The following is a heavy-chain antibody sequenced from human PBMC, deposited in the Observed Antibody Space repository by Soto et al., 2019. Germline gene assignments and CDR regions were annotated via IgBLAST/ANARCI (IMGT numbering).Heavy chain of an antibody. D-gene: IGHD2-15*01. V-gene: IGHV3-23*01. J-gene: IGHJ4*01. CDR1: GFTFNSYT. CDR3: AKARCSGNSCYVPDY. Sequence: GGSLRLSCAASGFTFNSYTMAWVRQAPGKGLEWVSSISGSGGSPSYAVSVQGRFTISRDNSRNTLSLQMNSLRAEDTATYYCAKARCSGNSCYVPDYWGHGSLVTVSS. CDR2: ISGSGGSP.